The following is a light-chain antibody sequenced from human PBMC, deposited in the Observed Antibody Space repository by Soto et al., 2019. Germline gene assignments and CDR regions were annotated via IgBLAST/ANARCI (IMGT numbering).Light chain of an antibody. V-gene: IGLV2-14*01. CDR3: SSYASSSTPYV. Sequence: QSALTQPASVSGSPGQSITISCTGTSSDDGGYKYVSWYQQHPGKAPKLMIYDVSNRPSGVSNRFSGSKSGNTASLTISGLQAEDEADYYCSSYASSSTPYVFGTGTKLTVL. CDR1: SSDDGGYKY. J-gene: IGLJ1*01. CDR2: DVS.